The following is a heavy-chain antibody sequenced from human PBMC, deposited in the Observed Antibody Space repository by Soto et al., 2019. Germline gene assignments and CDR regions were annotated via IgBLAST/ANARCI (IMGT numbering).Heavy chain of an antibody. CDR2: ISYDGSNK. D-gene: IGHD2-8*01. CDR1: GFTFSTYA. Sequence: QVQLVESGGGVVQPGRSLRLSCAASGFTFSTYALHWVRQAPGKGLEWVSVISYDGSNKYYADSVKGRFTISRDNSKNTLYLQMNSLRAEDTAVYYCAKDLEPSCFRGVCYDDGVNRNWFDPWGQGTLVTVSS. CDR3: AKDLEPSCFRGVCYDDGVNRNWFDP. J-gene: IGHJ5*02. V-gene: IGHV3-30*04.